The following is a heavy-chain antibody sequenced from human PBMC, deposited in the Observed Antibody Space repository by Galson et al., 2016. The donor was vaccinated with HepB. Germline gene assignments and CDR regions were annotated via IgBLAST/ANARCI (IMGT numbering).Heavy chain of an antibody. CDR3: ARDGLGPSRGMDV. V-gene: IGHV3-74*01. J-gene: IGHJ6*02. D-gene: IGHD3-10*01. CDR2: IKTDGSQT. CDR1: GFTFSTYW. Sequence: SLRLSCAASGFTFSTYWMHWVRQVTGKGLESVSRIKTDGSQTNYADSVKGRFTISRDNAKNTLYLQMNSLRVEDTAVYYCARDGLGPSRGMDVWGQGTTVTVSS.